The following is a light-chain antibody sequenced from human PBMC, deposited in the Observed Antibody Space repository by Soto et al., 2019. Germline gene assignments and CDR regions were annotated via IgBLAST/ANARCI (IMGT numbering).Light chain of an antibody. CDR1: SSDVGGSNY. CDR2: EVS. V-gene: IGLV2-14*01. CDR3: SSYTSSSTV. J-gene: IGLJ1*01. Sequence: QSALTQPASVSGSPGQSITISCTGTSSDVGGSNYVSWYQQHPGKAPKLMIYEVSNWPSGVSNRFSGSKSGNTASLTISGLQAEDEADYYCSSYTSSSTVFGTGTKLTVL.